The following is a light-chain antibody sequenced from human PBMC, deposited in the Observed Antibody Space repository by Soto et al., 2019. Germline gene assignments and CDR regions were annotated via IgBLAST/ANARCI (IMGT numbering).Light chain of an antibody. CDR1: SSDVGAYDY. V-gene: IGLV2-8*01. J-gene: IGLJ1*01. CDR2: EIN. Sequence: ALTQPPSASGSPGQSVTISCTGTSSDVGAYDYVSWYQQHPGKAPKLMIYEINKRPSGVPDRFSGSKSGNTASLTVSGLQAEDEADYYCSSYAGSSNVFGTGTKVTVL. CDR3: SSYAGSSNV.